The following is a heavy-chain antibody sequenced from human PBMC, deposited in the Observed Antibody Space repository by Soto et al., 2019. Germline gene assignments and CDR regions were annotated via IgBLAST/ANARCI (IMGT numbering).Heavy chain of an antibody. D-gene: IGHD1-26*01. CDR2: ISAYNGNT. J-gene: IGHJ3*02. CDR1: GYTFTTYG. V-gene: IGHV1-18*01. Sequence: VASVKVSCKASGYTFTTYGIGWVRQAPRQGLEWMGWISAYNGNTNYAQKLQGRVTMTTDTSTTTAYMELRSLTSDDTAVYYCARDRVLGAADAFYIWGQGTMVTVAS. CDR3: ARDRVLGAADAFYI.